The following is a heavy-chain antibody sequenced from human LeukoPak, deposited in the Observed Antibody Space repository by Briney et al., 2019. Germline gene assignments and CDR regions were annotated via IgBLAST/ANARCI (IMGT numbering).Heavy chain of an antibody. V-gene: IGHV3-23*01. CDR2: IGGSGGST. Sequence: GGSLRLSCAASGFTFSSYAMSWVRQAPGKGLEWVSAIGGSGGSTYYADSVKGRFTISRDNSKNTLYLQMNSLRAEDTAVYYCAKGIAAAGLYYYYGMDVWGQGTTVTVSS. D-gene: IGHD6-13*01. CDR3: AKGIAAAGLYYYYGMDV. J-gene: IGHJ6*02. CDR1: GFTFSSYA.